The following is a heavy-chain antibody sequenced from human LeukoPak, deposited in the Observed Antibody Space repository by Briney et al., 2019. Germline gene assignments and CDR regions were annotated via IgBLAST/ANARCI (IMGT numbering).Heavy chain of an antibody. Sequence: SETLSLTCTVSGGSLTSPTYYQWSWIRQPPGRGLELIGSLYSSGSAKFNPSLTSRVTMSLDTSQNQFSLKLSSVTAEDSAMYHSARFKSGGFYYFDSWGQGILVIVSS. V-gene: IGHV4-61*01. CDR3: ARFKSGGFYYFDS. J-gene: IGHJ4*02. CDR2: LYSSGSA. D-gene: IGHD3-3*01. CDR1: GGSLTSPTYY.